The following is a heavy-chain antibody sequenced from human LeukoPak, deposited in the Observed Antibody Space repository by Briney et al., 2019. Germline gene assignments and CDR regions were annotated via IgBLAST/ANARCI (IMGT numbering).Heavy chain of an antibody. J-gene: IGHJ4*02. CDR3: ARRDRMTTVTSTRSYYFDY. D-gene: IGHD4-17*01. CDR2: INHSGST. Sequence: SETLSLTCAVYGVSFSGYYWSWIRQPPGKGLEWIGEINHSGSTNYNPSLKSRVTISVDTSKNQFSLKLSSVTAADTAVYYWARRDRMTTVTSTRSYYFDYWGQGTLVTVSS. CDR1: GVSFSGYY. V-gene: IGHV4-34*01.